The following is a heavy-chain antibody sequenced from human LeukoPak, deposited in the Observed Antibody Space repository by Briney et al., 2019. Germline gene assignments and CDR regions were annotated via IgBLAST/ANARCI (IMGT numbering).Heavy chain of an antibody. D-gene: IGHD1-1*01. J-gene: IGHJ4*02. Sequence: GGSLRLSCAASGFSFSNYAMSWVRQGPGKGLEWVSAIGGSIGSTFYTDSVKGRFTISRDNSKNTLSLQMNSLRVEDTAVYYCVKDFVEVPGLVNYFDYWGQGTLVTVSS. CDR3: VKDFVEVPGLVNYFDY. CDR2: IGGSIGST. V-gene: IGHV3-23*01. CDR1: GFSFSNYA.